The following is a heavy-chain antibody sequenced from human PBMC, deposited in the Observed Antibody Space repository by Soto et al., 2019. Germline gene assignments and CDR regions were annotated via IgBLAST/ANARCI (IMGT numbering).Heavy chain of an antibody. CDR2: ISYDGSNK. V-gene: IGHV3-30*03. Sequence: QVQLVESGGGVVQPGRSLRLSCAASGFTFSSYGMHWVRQAPGKGLEWVAVISYDGSNKYYADSVKGRFTISRDNSKNTLYLQMNSRRAEDTAVYYCARVPSYYYDPLLLLHGMDVWGQGTTVTVSS. J-gene: IGHJ6*02. CDR3: ARVPSYYYDPLLLLHGMDV. D-gene: IGHD3-22*01. CDR1: GFTFSSYG.